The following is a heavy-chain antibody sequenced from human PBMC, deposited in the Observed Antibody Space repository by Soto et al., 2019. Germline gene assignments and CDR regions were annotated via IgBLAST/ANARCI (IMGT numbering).Heavy chain of an antibody. D-gene: IGHD3-22*01. Sequence: SETLCLTCTVSGGSISSGGYYWSWIRQHPGKGLEWIGYIYYSGSTYYNPSLKSRVTISVDTSKNQFSLKLSSVTAADTAVYYCARGTYYYDSSGYAFDIWGQGTMVTVSS. J-gene: IGHJ3*02. CDR3: ARGTYYYDSSGYAFDI. V-gene: IGHV4-31*03. CDR2: IYYSGST. CDR1: GGSISSGGYY.